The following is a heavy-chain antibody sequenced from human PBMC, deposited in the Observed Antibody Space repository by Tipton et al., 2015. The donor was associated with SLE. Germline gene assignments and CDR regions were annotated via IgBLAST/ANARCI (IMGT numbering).Heavy chain of an antibody. V-gene: IGHV4-4*07. Sequence: TLSLTCTVSGGSIRTYYWNWIRQPAGKELEWIGRIYHSGSTNYNPSLKSRLTMSVDTSKNQFTLKLSSVTAADTAVYYCARGGFDWGFPYFDNWGQGTLVNVSS. CDR1: GGSIRTYY. J-gene: IGHJ4*02. CDR3: ARGGFDWGFPYFDN. CDR2: IYHSGST. D-gene: IGHD3-9*01.